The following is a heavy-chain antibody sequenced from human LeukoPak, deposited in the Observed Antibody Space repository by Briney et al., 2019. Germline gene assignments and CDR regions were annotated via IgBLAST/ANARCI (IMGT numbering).Heavy chain of an antibody. D-gene: IGHD2-21*02. J-gene: IGHJ4*02. V-gene: IGHV4-61*01. CDR3: AAEIYCGGDCYPDY. CDR2: IYYSGST. CDR1: GGSVSSGSYD. Sequence: SETLSLTCNVSGGSVSSGSYDWIWIRQPPVKGLEWIGYIYYSGSTNYNPSLKSRVTISVDTSKNQFSLKLSSVTAADTALYYCAAEIYCGGDCYPDYWGQGTLVTVSS.